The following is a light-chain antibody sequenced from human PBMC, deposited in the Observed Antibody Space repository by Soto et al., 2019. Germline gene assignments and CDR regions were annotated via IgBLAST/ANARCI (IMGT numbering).Light chain of an antibody. V-gene: IGKV1-5*01. Sequence: DIQMTQSPSTLSASFGDRFTITCRASQSISNRLAWYQQKPGKAPKVLIYDATNLESGVPSRFTGSGSGTEFILTISSLQPDDFATYYCQHYGGMWTFGQGTKVDTK. J-gene: IGKJ1*01. CDR3: QHYGGMWT. CDR1: QSISNR. CDR2: DAT.